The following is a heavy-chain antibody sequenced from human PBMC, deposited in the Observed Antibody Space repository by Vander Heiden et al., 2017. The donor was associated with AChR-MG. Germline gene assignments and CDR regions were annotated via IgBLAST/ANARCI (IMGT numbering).Heavy chain of an antibody. J-gene: IGHJ4*02. D-gene: IGHD3-22*01. V-gene: IGHV3-21*01. CDR1: GFKFSDYS. CDR2: ISSSSSYI. CDR3: AMYSSGWRSDS. Sequence: EVRLVQSGGALVKPGESVSRSCVASGFKFSDYSMSWVRQAPGKGLEWVSSISSSSSYIYYVDSVRGRFTISRDNAKNSLTLQLDSVRVEDTAVYYCAMYSSGWRSDSWGQGTQGSVS.